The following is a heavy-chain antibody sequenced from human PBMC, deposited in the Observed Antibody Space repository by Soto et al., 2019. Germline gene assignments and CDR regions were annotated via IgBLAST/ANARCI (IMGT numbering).Heavy chain of an antibody. Sequence: SVKVSCKASGGTFSSYAISWVRQAPGQGLEWMGGIIPIFGTANYAQKFQGRVTITADESTSTAYMELSSLRSEDTAVYYGGISGTAGPAPLYYFDSWGQGTLVTVSS. J-gene: IGHJ4*02. CDR1: GGTFSSYA. V-gene: IGHV1-69*13. CDR2: IIPIFGTA. CDR3: GISGTAGPAPLYYFDS. D-gene: IGHD2-2*01.